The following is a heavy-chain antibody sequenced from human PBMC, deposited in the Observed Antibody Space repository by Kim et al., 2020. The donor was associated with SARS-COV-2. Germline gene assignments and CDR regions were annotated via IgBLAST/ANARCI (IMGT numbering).Heavy chain of an antibody. Sequence: GGSLRLSCAASGFTFSTYVMSWVRQAPGKGLEWVSTISGSGGTTYYADSVKGRFTISRDNSKNTLYLQMNSLRAEDTAVYYCAKDLASCGSSCFWGQGTLVAVSS. CDR3: AKDLASCGSSCF. CDR2: ISGSGGTT. D-gene: IGHD6-13*01. J-gene: IGHJ4*02. CDR1: GFTFSTYV. V-gene: IGHV3-23*01.